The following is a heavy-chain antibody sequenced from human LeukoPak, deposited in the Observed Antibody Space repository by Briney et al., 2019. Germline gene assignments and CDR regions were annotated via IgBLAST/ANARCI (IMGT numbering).Heavy chain of an antibody. J-gene: IGHJ4*02. D-gene: IGHD3-10*01. CDR2: ISYDGRTK. CDR1: GFTFIGYP. CDR3: ARVLIGGFTLEPYYFDF. V-gene: IGHV3-30*04. Sequence: GKSLTLSCAASGFTFIGYPMHWVRQAPGKGLEWVAVISYDGRTKYYAASVKGRFTISRDNSKKIFYLQMNSLRPEDTAVYFCARVLIGGFTLEPYYFDFWGQGTLVSVSS.